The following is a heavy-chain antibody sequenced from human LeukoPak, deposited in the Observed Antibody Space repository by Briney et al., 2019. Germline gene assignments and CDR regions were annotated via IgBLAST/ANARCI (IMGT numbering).Heavy chain of an antibody. CDR1: GGSISSYY. V-gene: IGHV4-4*07. J-gene: IGHJ4*02. D-gene: IGHD3-10*01. CDR3: ASVSYYGSGSYSY. CDR2: IYTSGST. Sequence: SETLSLTCTVSGGSISSYYWSWLRQPAGKGLEWIGRIYTSGSTNYNPSLKSRVTMSVDTSKNQFSLKLSSVTAADTAVYYCASVSYYGSGSYSYWGQGTLVTVSS.